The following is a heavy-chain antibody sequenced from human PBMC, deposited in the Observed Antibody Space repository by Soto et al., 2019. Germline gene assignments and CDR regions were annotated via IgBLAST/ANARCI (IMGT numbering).Heavy chain of an antibody. CDR2: IYWDDDK. CDR3: AHRRSTYYYDSTSDP. V-gene: IGHV2-5*02. CDR1: GFSLSTSGVG. J-gene: IGHJ5*02. Sequence: QITLKESGPTLVKPTQPLTLTCTFSGFSLSTSGVGVGWIRQPPGKALEWLALIYWDDDKRYSPSLKSMLTNSRDTSKNQEVLTMTNMDPVDTATYYCAHRRSTYYYDSTSDPWGQGTLVTVSS. D-gene: IGHD3-22*01.